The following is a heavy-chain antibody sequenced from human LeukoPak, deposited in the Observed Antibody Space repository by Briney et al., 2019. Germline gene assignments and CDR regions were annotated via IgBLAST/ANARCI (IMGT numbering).Heavy chain of an antibody. D-gene: IGHD6-6*01. J-gene: IGHJ3*02. V-gene: IGHV3-48*01. CDR3: AVAARPSDAFDI. CDR1: GFTFSSYG. Sequence: GGSLRLSXAASGFTFSSYGMNWVRQAPGEGLQWISYISSSSTTIYYADSVKGRFTISRDNAKNSLYLQMNSLRAEDTAVYYCAVAARPSDAFDIWGQGTMVTVSS. CDR2: ISSSSTTI.